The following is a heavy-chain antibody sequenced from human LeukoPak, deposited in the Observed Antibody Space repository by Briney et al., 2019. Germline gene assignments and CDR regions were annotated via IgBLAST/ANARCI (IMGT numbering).Heavy chain of an antibody. V-gene: IGHV3-23*01. CDR1: GFTFSSYA. CDR2: ISGSGGST. CDR3: AKDLSGSPLDNNDY. D-gene: IGHD1-26*01. Sequence: GESLKISCAASGFTFSSYAMSWVRQAPGKGLEWVSAISGSGGSTYYADSVKGRFTISRDNSKNTLYLQMNSLRAEDTAVYYCAKDLSGSPLDNNDYWGQGTLVTVSS. J-gene: IGHJ4*02.